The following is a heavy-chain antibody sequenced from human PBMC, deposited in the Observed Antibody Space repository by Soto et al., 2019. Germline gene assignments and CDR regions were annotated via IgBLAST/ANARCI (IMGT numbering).Heavy chain of an antibody. CDR3: SKSNGDTWERYFFDC. V-gene: IGHV3-23*01. Sequence: EVQLLESGGGLVQPGGSLRLSCAASGFTFSSFSLSWVRQAPGKGLEWVSGISGLGGSIYYADSVKGRFTISRDNSKHTLYLQMNSLRAEDTAVYYCSKSNGDTWERYFFDCWGQGTLVTVSS. J-gene: IGHJ4*02. D-gene: IGHD1-26*01. CDR2: ISGLGGSI. CDR1: GFTFSSFS.